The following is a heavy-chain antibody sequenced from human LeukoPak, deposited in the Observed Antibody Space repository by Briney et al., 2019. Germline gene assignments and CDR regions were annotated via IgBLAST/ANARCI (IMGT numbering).Heavy chain of an antibody. V-gene: IGHV4-59*01. CDR1: GGSISSYY. Sequence: SETLSLTCTVSGGSISSYYWSWIRQPPGKGLEWIGNIYDSGSTNYNPSLKGRLTISVDTSKNQCSLKLSSVTAAGTAVYYCARQSISGSSLSYFDYWGQGTLVNVSS. D-gene: IGHD3-22*01. CDR3: ARQSISGSSLSYFDY. CDR2: IYDSGST. J-gene: IGHJ4*02.